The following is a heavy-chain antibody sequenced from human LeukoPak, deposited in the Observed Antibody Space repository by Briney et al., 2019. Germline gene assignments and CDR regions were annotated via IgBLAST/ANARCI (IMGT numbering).Heavy chain of an antibody. D-gene: IGHD3-22*01. V-gene: IGHV3-11*04. J-gene: IGHJ4*02. CDR1: GFTFSDYY. Sequence: GGSLRLSCAASGFTFSDYYMSWIRQAPGKGLDWLSYISSSGSTIYYADSVKGRITVSRDNAKNSLYLQMNSLRAEDTAVYYCATGYYYDSSGYEFDYWGQGTLVTVSS. CDR2: ISSSGSTI. CDR3: ATGYYYDSSGYEFDY.